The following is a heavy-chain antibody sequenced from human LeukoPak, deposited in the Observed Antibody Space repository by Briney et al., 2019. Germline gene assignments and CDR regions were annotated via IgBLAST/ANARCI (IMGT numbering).Heavy chain of an antibody. Sequence: ASVKVSCKASGYTFTSYYMHWVRQAPGQGLEWMGIINPSGGSTSYAQKFQGRVTMTRDTSISTAYMELSRLRSDDTAVYYCASPGYSSSPPRGYWGQGTLVTVSS. V-gene: IGHV1-46*01. D-gene: IGHD6-6*01. CDR1: GYTFTSYY. J-gene: IGHJ4*02. CDR3: ASPGYSSSPPRGY. CDR2: INPSGGST.